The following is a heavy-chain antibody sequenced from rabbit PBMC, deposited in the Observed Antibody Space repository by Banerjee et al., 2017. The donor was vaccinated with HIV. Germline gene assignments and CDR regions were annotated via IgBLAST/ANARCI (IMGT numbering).Heavy chain of an antibody. CDR2: IYTGSSGTT. J-gene: IGHJ4*01. CDR3: ARVNAGSSGYPYYFNL. CDR1: GFSFSSAYD. V-gene: IGHV1S40*01. Sequence: QSLEESGGDLVKPGASLTLTCTASGFSFSSAYDMCWVRQAPGKGLDWIACIYTGSSGTTYYASRAKGRITISKTSSTTVTLQMTSLTAADTATYFCARVNAGSSGYPYYFNLWGPGTLVTVS. D-gene: IGHD1-1*01.